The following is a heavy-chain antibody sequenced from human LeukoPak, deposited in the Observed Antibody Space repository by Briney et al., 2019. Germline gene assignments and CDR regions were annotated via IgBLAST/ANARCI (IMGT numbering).Heavy chain of an antibody. Sequence: PSQTLSLTCTVSGGSISSGGYYWSWIRQHPGKGLEWIGYIYYSGSTYYNPSLKSRVTISVDTSKNQFSLKLSSVTAAYTAVYYCASYLISTGYSSSWPPDGPAPNEYFQHWGQGTLVTVSS. CDR1: GGSISSGGYY. CDR3: ASYLISTGYSSSWPPDGPAPNEYFQH. V-gene: IGHV4-31*03. J-gene: IGHJ1*01. D-gene: IGHD6-13*01. CDR2: IYYSGST.